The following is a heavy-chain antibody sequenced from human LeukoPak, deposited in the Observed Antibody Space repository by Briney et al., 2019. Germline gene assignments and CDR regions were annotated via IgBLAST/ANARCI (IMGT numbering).Heavy chain of an antibody. V-gene: IGHV4-59*11. CDR2: IYHKGDT. CDR3: AREYSSPLEFQHYFDL. Sequence: SETLSLTCSVSGASMNSHYWSWIRQPPGKGLVWIGYIYHKGDTSYNPSLHSRVTLSVDTSKSQFSLKLRSVTAADSAIYYCAREYSSPLEFQHYFDLWGQGIAVTVSS. D-gene: IGHD3-22*01. J-gene: IGHJ4*02. CDR1: GASMNSHY.